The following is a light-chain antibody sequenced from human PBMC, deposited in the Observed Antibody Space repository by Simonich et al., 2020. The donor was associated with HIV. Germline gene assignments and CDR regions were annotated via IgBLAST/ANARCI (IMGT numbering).Light chain of an antibody. CDR2: GAS. CDR3: HQYNNWYT. J-gene: IGKJ2*01. V-gene: IGKV3-15*01. Sequence: EIVMTQSPATLSVSPGEKATLSCRASQGISSNLAWYQQKPGQAPRLLIYGASTRATGIPARFSGSGSGTEFTLTISSLQSEDFAVYYCHQYNNWYTFGQGTKLEIK. CDR1: QGISSN.